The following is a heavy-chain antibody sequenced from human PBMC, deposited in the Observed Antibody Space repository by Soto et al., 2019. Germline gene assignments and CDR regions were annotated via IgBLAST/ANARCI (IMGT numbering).Heavy chain of an antibody. D-gene: IGHD2-2*02. CDR1: GYSFTNYW. J-gene: IGHJ6*02. CDR3: ARHDPRSTRCYNFGMDV. CDR2: IDPSDYYI. V-gene: IGHV5-10-1*01. Sequence: PCESLKISCKGSGYSFTNYWISWVRQMPGKALEWMGRIDPSDYYITYSPSFQGHVPISADNYISTAYLQWSSLKASDTAMYYCARHDPRSTRCYNFGMDVWGQGTTVTVSS.